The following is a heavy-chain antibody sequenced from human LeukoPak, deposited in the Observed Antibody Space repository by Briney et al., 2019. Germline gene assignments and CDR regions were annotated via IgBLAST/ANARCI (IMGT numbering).Heavy chain of an antibody. V-gene: IGHV3-30*18. CDR3: AKTSLGYCSSTSCLGYFQH. CDR2: ISYDGSNK. J-gene: IGHJ1*01. Sequence: GRSLRLSWAASGFTFSSYGMHWVRQAPDKGLEWVAVISYDGSNKYYADSVKGRFTISRDNSKNTLYLQMNSLRAEDTAVYYCAKTSLGYCSSTSCLGYFQHWGQGTLVTVSS. CDR1: GFTFSSYG. D-gene: IGHD2-2*01.